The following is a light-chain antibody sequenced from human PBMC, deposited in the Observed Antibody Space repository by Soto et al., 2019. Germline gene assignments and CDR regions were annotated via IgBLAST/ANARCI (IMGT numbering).Light chain of an antibody. J-gene: IGKJ3*01. V-gene: IGKV3-20*01. CDR3: QHHARLLLT. CDR1: QSVSSSY. CDR2: GAS. Sequence: LSAKESGTLSCRASQSVSSSYLAWYQQKPGQAPRLLIYGASSRATGIPGRFSGSGSGTDFTLTISRLDPEDFAVYYSQHHARLLLTFAPGTKVDI.